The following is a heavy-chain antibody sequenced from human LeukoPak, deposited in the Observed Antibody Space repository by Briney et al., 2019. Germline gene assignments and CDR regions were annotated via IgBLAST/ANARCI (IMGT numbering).Heavy chain of an antibody. CDR3: ARFAACSSTSCYGGAYYYYYGMDV. CDR2: INPNSGGT. Sequence: ASVTVSCKASGYTFTGYYMHWVRQAPGQGLEWMGWINPNSGGTNYAQKFQGRVTMTRDTSISTAYMELSRLRSVDTAVYYCARFAACSSTSCYGGAYYYYYGMDVWGQGTTVTVSS. V-gene: IGHV1-2*02. CDR1: GYTFTGYY. J-gene: IGHJ6*02. D-gene: IGHD2-2*01.